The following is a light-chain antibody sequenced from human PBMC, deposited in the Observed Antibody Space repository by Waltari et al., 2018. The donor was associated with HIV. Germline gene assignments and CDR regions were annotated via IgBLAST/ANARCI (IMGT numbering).Light chain of an antibody. Sequence: EIVLTQSPGPLSLSPGERATLSCRASQSIGSNYLAWYQQKPGQAPRLLIYAASSRATGIPDRFSGSGSGTEFILTISRLEPGDFAVYFCQQYGSSQGTFGQGTKVEIK. J-gene: IGKJ1*01. CDR3: QQYGSSQGT. CDR1: QSIGSNY. CDR2: AAS. V-gene: IGKV3-20*01.